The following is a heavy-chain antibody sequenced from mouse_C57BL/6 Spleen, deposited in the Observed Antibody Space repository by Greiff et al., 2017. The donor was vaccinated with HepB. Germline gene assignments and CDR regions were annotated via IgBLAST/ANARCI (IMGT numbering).Heavy chain of an antibody. CDR2: IYPGDGDT. V-gene: IGHV1-80*01. Sequence: VQRVESGAELVKPGASVKISCKASGYAFSSYWMNWVKQRPGKGLEWIGQIYPGDGDTNYNGKFKGKATLTADKSSSTAYMQLSSLTSEDSAVYFCARGGTTVVAYYAMDYWGQGTSVTVSS. CDR3: ARGGTTVVAYYAMDY. J-gene: IGHJ4*01. CDR1: GYAFSSYW. D-gene: IGHD1-1*01.